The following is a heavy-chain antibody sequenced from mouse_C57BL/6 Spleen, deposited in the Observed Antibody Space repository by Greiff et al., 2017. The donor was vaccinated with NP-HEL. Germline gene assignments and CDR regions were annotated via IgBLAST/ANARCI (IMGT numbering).Heavy chain of an antibody. CDR3: ARDKGYSNPPYAFAY. CDR2: ISYDGSN. V-gene: IGHV3-6*01. Sequence: ESGPGLVKPSQSLSLTCSVTGYSITSGYYWNWIRQFPGNKLEWMGYISYDGSNNYNPSLKNRISITRDTSKNQFFLKLNSVTTEDTATYYCARDKGYSNPPYAFAYWGQGTLVTVSA. D-gene: IGHD2-12*01. J-gene: IGHJ3*01. CDR1: GYSITSGYY.